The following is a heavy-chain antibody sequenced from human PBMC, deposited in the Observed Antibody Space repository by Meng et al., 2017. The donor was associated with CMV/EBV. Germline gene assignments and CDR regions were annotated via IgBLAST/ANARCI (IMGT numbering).Heavy chain of an antibody. V-gene: IGHV3-30*02. CDR1: GFTFSSYG. CDR3: AKDTGFGGYFDY. CDR2: IRYDGSNK. D-gene: IGHD3-16*01. Sequence: QGRLVESGGGVVQPAGSLRLSCAASGFTFSSYGMQWVRQAPGKGLEWVAFIRYDGSNKYYADSVKGRFTISRDNSKNTLYLQMNSLRAEDTAVYYCAKDTGFGGYFDYWGQGTLVTVSS. J-gene: IGHJ4*02.